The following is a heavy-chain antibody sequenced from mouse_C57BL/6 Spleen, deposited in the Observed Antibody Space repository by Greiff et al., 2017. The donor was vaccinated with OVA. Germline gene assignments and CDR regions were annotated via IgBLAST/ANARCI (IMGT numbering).Heavy chain of an antibody. Sequence: DVKLVESGPELVKPGASVKIPCKASGYTFTDYNMDWVKQSHGKSLEWIGDINPNNGGTIYNQKFKGKATLTVDKSSSTAYMELRSLTSEDTAVYYCARKEKGPYYYGSSYAMDYWGQGTSVTVSS. J-gene: IGHJ4*01. V-gene: IGHV1-18*01. CDR3: ARKEKGPYYYGSSYAMDY. CDR2: INPNNGGT. D-gene: IGHD1-1*01. CDR1: GYTFTDYN.